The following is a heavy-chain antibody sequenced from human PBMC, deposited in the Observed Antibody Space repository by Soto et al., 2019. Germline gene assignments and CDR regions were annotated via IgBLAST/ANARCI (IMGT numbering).Heavy chain of an antibody. CDR3: ARDCSSTSCYPKSEFYGMDX. J-gene: IGHJ6*02. D-gene: IGHD2-2*01. CDR1: GGTFSSDA. Sequence: SVKVSCKASGGTFSSDAISWVRQAPGQRLEWMGVIIPSFGTSNYAQKFQGRLTTTADQSTSTAYMELSSLRSEDTAVYYCARDCSSTSCYPKSEFYGMDXRGHWATVTVSX. CDR2: IIPSFGTS. V-gene: IGHV1-69*13.